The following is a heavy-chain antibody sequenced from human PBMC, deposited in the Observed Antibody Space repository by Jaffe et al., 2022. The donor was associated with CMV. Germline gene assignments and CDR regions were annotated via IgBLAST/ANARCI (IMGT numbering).Heavy chain of an antibody. CDR1: GFAFSYYA. CDR3: VKDLSSGSFYKGPGD. D-gene: IGHD3-10*01. Sequence: EVSLVESGGGVVQPGGSLRLSCSASGFAFSYYAMHWIRQTPGKRLEYVAAISDNSGATFYTESVKGRFAISRDNANNMVYLQMTSLRPEDTATYFCVKDLSSGSFYKGPGDWGQGTLVTISS. V-gene: IGHV3-64D*06. CDR2: ISDNSGAT. J-gene: IGHJ4*02.